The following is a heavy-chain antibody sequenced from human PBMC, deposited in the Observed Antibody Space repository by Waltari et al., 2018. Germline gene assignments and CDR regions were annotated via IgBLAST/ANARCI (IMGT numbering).Heavy chain of an antibody. CDR1: GYSFTSYW. CDR2: INPNSGGT. CDR3: ARDKADYGSGTLDY. J-gene: IGHJ4*02. V-gene: IGHV1-2*06. Sequence: VQLVQSGAEMKKPGESLKISCKGSGYSFTSYWIGWVRQAPGQGLEWMGRINPNSGGTNYAQKFQGRVTMTRDTSISTAYMELSRLRSDDTAVYYCARDKADYGSGTLDYWGQGTLVTVSS. D-gene: IGHD3-10*01.